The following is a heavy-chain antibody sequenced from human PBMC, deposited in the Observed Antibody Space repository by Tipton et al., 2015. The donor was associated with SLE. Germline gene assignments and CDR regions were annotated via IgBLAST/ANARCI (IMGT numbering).Heavy chain of an antibody. CDR1: GGSFSGNY. V-gene: IGHV4-34*01. J-gene: IGHJ4*02. Sequence: TLSLTCAVYGGSFSGNYWSWIRQSPGKGLEWIGEINHSGNTNYNPSLKSRVTISVDTSKNQFSLKLSSVTAADTAVYYCARYIVVVRYFDYWGQGTLVTVS. D-gene: IGHD2-21*01. CDR2: INHSGNT. CDR3: ARYIVVVRYFDY.